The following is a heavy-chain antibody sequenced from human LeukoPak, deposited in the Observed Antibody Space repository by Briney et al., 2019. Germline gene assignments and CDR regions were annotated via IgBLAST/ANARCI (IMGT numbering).Heavy chain of an antibody. Sequence: ASVKVSCKASGYTFTGYYMHWVRQAPGQGLEWMGWINPNSGGTNYAQKFQGWVTMTRDTSISTAYMEPSRLRSDDTAVYYCAREWLSPPFLDYWGQGTLVTVSS. CDR1: GYTFTGYY. V-gene: IGHV1-2*04. J-gene: IGHJ4*02. CDR3: AREWLSPPFLDY. CDR2: INPNSGGT. D-gene: IGHD3-22*01.